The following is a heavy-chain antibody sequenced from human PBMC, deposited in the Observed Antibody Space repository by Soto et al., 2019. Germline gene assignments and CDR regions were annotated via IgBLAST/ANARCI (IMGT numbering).Heavy chain of an antibody. Sequence: QVQLVQSGAEVKKPGASVKVSCKASGYTFSTYGFSWVRQAPGQGLEWMGWIGADNGDTNYAQNFQGRVTMTTDTSTTTSYMELRSLTSDDTAVYFCARDWKGAEGFDPWGQGTLVPVS. D-gene: IGHD1-1*01. J-gene: IGHJ5*02. CDR3: ARDWKGAEGFDP. CDR1: GYTFSTYG. V-gene: IGHV1-18*01. CDR2: IGADNGDT.